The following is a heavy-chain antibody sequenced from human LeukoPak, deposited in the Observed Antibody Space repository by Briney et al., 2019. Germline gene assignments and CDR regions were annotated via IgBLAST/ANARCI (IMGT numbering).Heavy chain of an antibody. V-gene: IGHV3-30-3*01. CDR2: ISYDGSNK. CDR3: ARDSHSSAWYPDY. CDR1: GFTFSSYA. D-gene: IGHD6-19*01. J-gene: IGHJ4*02. Sequence: GRSLRLSCAASGFTFSSYAIHWVRQAPGKGLEWVAVISYDGSNKYYTDSVKGRFTISRDNSKNTLYLQMNSLRAEDTAFYYCARDSHSSAWYPDYWGQGTLVTVSS.